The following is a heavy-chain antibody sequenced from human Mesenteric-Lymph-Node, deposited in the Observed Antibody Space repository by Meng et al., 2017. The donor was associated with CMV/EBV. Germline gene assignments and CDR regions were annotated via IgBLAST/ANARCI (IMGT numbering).Heavy chain of an antibody. Sequence: GVSLRLSCAASGFTVSSNYMSWVRQAPGKGLEWVSVIYSGGSTYYADSVKGRFTISRDNSKNTLYLQMNSLRAEDTAVYYCSRDYCRSTRCYEPWGQGTLVTVSS. D-gene: IGHD2-2*01. CDR1: GFTVSSNY. J-gene: IGHJ5*02. CDR2: IYSGGST. CDR3: SRDYCRSTRCYEP. V-gene: IGHV3-66*02.